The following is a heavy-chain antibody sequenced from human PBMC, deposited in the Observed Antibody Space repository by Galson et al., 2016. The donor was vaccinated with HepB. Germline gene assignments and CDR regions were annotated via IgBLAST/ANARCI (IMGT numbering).Heavy chain of an antibody. CDR2: IYYSGST. V-gene: IGHV4-59*01. J-gene: IGHJ4*02. D-gene: IGHD6-19*01. CDR1: GGSISSYY. CDR3: ARGRIAAVKGARRGPKYSSGPDDY. Sequence: ETLSLTCTVSGGSISSYYWSWIRQPPGKGLEWIGYIYYSGSTNYNPSLKSRVNLSVDTSKNQFSLKLSSVTAADTAVYYWARGRIAAVKGARRGPKYSSGPDDYWGQGTLVTVSS.